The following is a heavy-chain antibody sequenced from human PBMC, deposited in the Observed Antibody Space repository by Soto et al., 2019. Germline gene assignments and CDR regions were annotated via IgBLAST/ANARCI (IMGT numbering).Heavy chain of an antibody. Sequence: SETLSLTFLVSGYSFNSVHFWGWIRQPPGKGLQWIGSLSQNGGTYRNPSLRSRVTLSVDTSKNQFSLKLTSVTAADAAVYYCAAATLPGARFYGMDVWGQGSTVTVSS. V-gene: IGHV4-38-2*01. CDR3: AAATLPGARFYGMDV. D-gene: IGHD2-2*01. CDR1: GYSFNSVHF. CDR2: LSQNGGT. J-gene: IGHJ6*02.